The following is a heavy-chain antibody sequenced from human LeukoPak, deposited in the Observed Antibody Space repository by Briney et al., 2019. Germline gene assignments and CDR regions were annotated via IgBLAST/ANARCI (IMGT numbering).Heavy chain of an antibody. D-gene: IGHD2-15*01. CDR1: GFTFNTYW. CDR2: IRQDGNEK. J-gene: IGHJ3*02. CDR3: ARPLGYCSGGSCSSFDS. V-gene: IGHV3-7*01. Sequence: GGSLRLSCAASGFTFNTYWMSWVRQAPGKGLEWVANIRQDGNEKYYVDSVKGRFTISRDNAKNSLYLQMNSLRAEDTAVYFCARPLGYCSGGSCSSFDSWGQGTVVTVSS.